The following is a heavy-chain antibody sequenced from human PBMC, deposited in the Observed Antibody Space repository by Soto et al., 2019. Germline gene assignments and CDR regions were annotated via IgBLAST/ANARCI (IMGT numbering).Heavy chain of an antibody. J-gene: IGHJ4*02. Sequence: PGGSLRLSCAASGFTFSSYAMSWVRQAPGKGLEWVSAISGSGGSTYYADSVKGRFTISRDNSKNTLYLQMNSLRAEDTAVYYCANQPGISSRWYGYWGQGTLVTVSS. CDR3: ANQPGISSRWYGY. V-gene: IGHV3-23*01. D-gene: IGHD6-13*01. CDR1: GFTFSSYA. CDR2: ISGSGGST.